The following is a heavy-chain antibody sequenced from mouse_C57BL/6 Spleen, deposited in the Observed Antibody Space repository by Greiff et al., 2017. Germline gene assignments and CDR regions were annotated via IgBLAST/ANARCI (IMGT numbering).Heavy chain of an antibody. V-gene: IGHV1-80*01. CDR3: ARRYYGYDAWYFDY. D-gene: IGHD2-2*01. CDR1: GYAFSSYW. J-gene: IGHJ2*01. Sequence: QVQLQQSGAELVKPGASVKISCKASGYAFSSYWMNWVKQRPGKGLEWIGQIYPGDGDTNYNGKFKGKATLTADKSSSTAYMQLSRLTSEDSAVYFCARRYYGYDAWYFDYWGQGTTLTVSS. CDR2: IYPGDGDT.